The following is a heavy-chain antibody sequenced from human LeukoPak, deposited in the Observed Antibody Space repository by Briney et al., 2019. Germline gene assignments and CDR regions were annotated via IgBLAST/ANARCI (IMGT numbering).Heavy chain of an antibody. D-gene: IGHD6-19*01. CDR2: INPNSGDT. J-gene: IGHJ4*02. V-gene: IGHV1-2*06. CDR1: GGTFSSYA. CDR3: ARRAVPGTSPSDY. Sequence: ASVKVSCKASGGTFSSYAISWVRQAPGQGLEWMGRINPNSGDTNYAQKFQGRVTMTRDTSISAAYMELSSLTSDDTAVYYCARRAVPGTSPSDYWGQGTLVSVSS.